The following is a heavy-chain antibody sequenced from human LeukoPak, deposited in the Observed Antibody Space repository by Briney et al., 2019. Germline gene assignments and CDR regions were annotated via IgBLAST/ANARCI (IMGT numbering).Heavy chain of an antibody. V-gene: IGHV3-23*01. CDR3: ATTVIYGSEQSDY. D-gene: IGHD3-10*01. CDR1: GFTFSSYA. CDR2: ISGSGGNT. J-gene: IGHJ4*02. Sequence: GGSLRLSCAASGFTFSSYAMSWVRQAPGKGLEWVSGISGSGGNTYYADSVKGRFTISRDNSKNTLFLQMNSLRAEDTGVYYCATTVIYGSEQSDYWGQGTLVTVSS.